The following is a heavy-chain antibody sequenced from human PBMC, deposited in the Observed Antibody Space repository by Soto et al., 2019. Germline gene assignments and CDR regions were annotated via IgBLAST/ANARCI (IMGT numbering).Heavy chain of an antibody. Sequence: SETLSLTCTVSCGSISSYYWSWIRQPPGKGLEWIGEIYHSGSTNYNPSLKSRVIISVDKSKNQFSLKLSSVTAADTAVYYCARHRQRWELSSYFDYWGQGTLVTVSS. CDR3: ARHRQRWELSSYFDY. J-gene: IGHJ4*02. CDR1: CGSISSYY. CDR2: IYHSGST. V-gene: IGHV4-59*08. D-gene: IGHD1-26*01.